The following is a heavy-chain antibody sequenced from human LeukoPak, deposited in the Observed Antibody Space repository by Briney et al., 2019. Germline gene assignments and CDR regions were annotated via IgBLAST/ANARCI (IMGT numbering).Heavy chain of an antibody. Sequence: PQASVKVSCKVSGYTLTELSMHWVRQAPGKGLEWMGGFDPEDGETIYAQKFQGRVTMTEDTSTDTAYMELSSLRSEDTAVYYCATDPSPNYYDSSGYYWPKIDYWGQGTLVTVSS. CDR2: FDPEDGET. CDR3: ATDPSPNYYDSSGYYWPKIDY. V-gene: IGHV1-24*01. D-gene: IGHD3-22*01. CDR1: GYTLTELS. J-gene: IGHJ4*02.